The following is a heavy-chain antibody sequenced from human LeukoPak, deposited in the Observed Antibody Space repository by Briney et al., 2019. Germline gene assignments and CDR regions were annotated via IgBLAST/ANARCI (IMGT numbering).Heavy chain of an antibody. V-gene: IGHV4-39*01. J-gene: IGHJ4*02. D-gene: IGHD2-15*01. CDR1: GDSISTSNSY. CDR2: IYYSGNT. Sequence: PSETLSLTCTVSGDSISTSNSYWGWIRQPPGKGLEWIGSIYYSGNTYYNASLKSRVTISVDTSKNQFSLKLTSVTAADTAVYYCARSQRHDCSGNRCYSWGFDSWGQGTLVTVSS. CDR3: ARSQRHDCSGNRCYSWGFDS.